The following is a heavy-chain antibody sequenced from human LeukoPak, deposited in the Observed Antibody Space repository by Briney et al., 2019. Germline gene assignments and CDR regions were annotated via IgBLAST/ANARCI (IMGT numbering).Heavy chain of an antibody. D-gene: IGHD1-26*01. CDR3: ARPPVYSGSYYAPNWYFDL. J-gene: IGHJ2*01. Sequence: SETLSLTCTVSGGSISSYYWSWIRQPPGKGLEWIGYIYYSGSTNYNPSLKSRVTTSVDTSKNQFSLKLSSVTAADTAVYYCARPPVYSGSYYAPNWYFDLWGRGTLVTVSS. CDR1: GGSISSYY. V-gene: IGHV4-59*12. CDR2: IYYSGST.